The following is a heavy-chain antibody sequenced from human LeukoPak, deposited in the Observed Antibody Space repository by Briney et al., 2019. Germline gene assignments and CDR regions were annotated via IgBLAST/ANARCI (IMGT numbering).Heavy chain of an antibody. Sequence: PSETLSLTCTVSGGSISSGSYYWSWVRQPAGKGLEWIGRIYTSGSTNYNPSLKSRVTIPVDTSKNQFSLKLSSVTAADTAVYYCARGHYYYYGMDVWGQGTTVTVSS. V-gene: IGHV4-61*02. CDR3: ARGHYYYYGMDV. CDR2: IYTSGST. CDR1: GGSISSGSYY. J-gene: IGHJ6*02.